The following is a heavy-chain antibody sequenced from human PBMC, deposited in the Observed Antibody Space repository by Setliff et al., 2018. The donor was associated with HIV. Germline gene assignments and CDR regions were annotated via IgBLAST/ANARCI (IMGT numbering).Heavy chain of an antibody. CDR3: ARAAAAGTRCFDL. J-gene: IGHJ2*01. Sequence: SETLSLTCTVSGGSMRGGGNYWSWIRQHPGKGLEWIGYISYSGSTYYNPSLNSRLTISIDASKNQFSLKLSSLTAADTAVYYCARAAAAGTRCFDLWGRGTLVTVSS. CDR2: ISYSGST. CDR1: GGSMRGGGNY. V-gene: IGHV4-31*03. D-gene: IGHD6-13*01.